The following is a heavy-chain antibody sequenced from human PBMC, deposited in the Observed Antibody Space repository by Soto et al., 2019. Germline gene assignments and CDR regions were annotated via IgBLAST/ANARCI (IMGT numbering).Heavy chain of an antibody. CDR2: ISSSGSTR. Sequence: GGSLRLSCAASGFTFSDYYMSWIRQAPGKGLEWVSYISSSGSTRYYADSVKDRFTISRDNAKNSLYLQMNSLRAEDTAVYYCARDQIIVGATFDYWGQGTLVTVSS. J-gene: IGHJ4*02. CDR3: ARDQIIVGATFDY. CDR1: GFTFSDYY. D-gene: IGHD1-26*01. V-gene: IGHV3-11*01.